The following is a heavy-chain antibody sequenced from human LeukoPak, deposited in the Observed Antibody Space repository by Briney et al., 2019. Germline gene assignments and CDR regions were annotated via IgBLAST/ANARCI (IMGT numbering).Heavy chain of an antibody. CDR1: GLPIADFA. V-gene: IGHV3-43*02. CDR3: AKESGKFDY. J-gene: IGHJ4*02. CDR2: ISGNGVST. Sequence: GGSLRLSCVASGLPIADFAMHWVRQAPGKGLEWVSLISGNGVSTFYTDSVRGRFSISRDNTKNSLYLEMNSLRTEDTAMYYCAKESGKFDYWGQGTLVAVSS.